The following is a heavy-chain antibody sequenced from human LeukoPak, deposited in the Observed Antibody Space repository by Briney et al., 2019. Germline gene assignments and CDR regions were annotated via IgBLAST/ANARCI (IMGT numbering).Heavy chain of an antibody. CDR3: AKDPTLYYYDKNGCRDY. Sequence: KPGGSLRLSCAASGFTFSSYSMNWVRQAPGKGLEWVSSISSSSSYIYYADSVKGRFTISRDNSKNTLYLQMNSLRAEDTAVYYCAKDPTLYYYDKNGCRDYWGQGTLVTVSS. CDR2: ISSSSSYI. CDR1: GFTFSSYS. V-gene: IGHV3-21*04. J-gene: IGHJ4*02. D-gene: IGHD3-22*01.